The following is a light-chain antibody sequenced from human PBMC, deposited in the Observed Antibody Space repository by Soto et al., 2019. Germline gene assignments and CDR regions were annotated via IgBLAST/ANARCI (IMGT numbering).Light chain of an antibody. J-gene: IGLJ3*02. V-gene: IGLV1-40*01. CDR3: HSYDSSLSAVV. Sequence: QSVLTQPPSVSGAPGQRVTISCTWTSSNIGAGCDVHWYQQLPGKAPTLLIYSNNDRPSGVPDRFSGSKSGTSASLAITGLQADDEADYYCHSYDSSLSAVVFGGGTKLTVL. CDR1: SSNIGAGCD. CDR2: SNN.